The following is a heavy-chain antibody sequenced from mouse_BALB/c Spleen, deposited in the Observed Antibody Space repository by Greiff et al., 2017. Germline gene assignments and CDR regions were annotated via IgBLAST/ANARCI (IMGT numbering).Heavy chain of an antibody. V-gene: IGHV1-20*02. CDR1: GYSFTGYF. Sequence: EVQLQQSGPELVKPGASVKISCKASGYSFTGYFMNWVMQSHGKSLEWIGRINPYNGDTFYNQKFKGKATLTVDKSSSTAHMELRSLASEDSAVYYCARFASIAVGAMDYWGQGTSVTVSS. CDR2: INPYNGDT. D-gene: IGHD3-3*01. CDR3: ARFASIAVGAMDY. J-gene: IGHJ4*01.